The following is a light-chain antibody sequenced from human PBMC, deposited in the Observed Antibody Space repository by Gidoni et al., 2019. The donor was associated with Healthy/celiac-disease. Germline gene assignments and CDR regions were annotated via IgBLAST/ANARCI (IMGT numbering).Light chain of an antibody. J-gene: IGKJ1*01. CDR2: KAS. CDR1: NSISSW. CDR3: QQYNSYSWT. Sequence: DIERSKSPSTLSASVGDRITITCRASNSISSWLAWYQPKPGKTPKLLIYKASSLESGVPSRFSGSGSGTEFTLTISRLQPDDFATYYCQQYNSYSWTFGQGTKVEIK. V-gene: IGKV1-5*03.